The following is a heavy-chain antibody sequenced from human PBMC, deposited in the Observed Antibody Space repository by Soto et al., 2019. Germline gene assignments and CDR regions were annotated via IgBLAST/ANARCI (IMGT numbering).Heavy chain of an antibody. V-gene: IGHV6-1*01. Sequence: SQTLSLTCAICVDSVSRTHVAWNCIRQSPSRGLEWLGKTYYRSKWITDYALSVKSRITINPDTSKNQVSLQLNSVTPEDTAAYYCARDFNWAFDIWGQGTMVTVSS. CDR1: VDSVSRTHVA. CDR3: ARDFNWAFDI. J-gene: IGHJ3*02. D-gene: IGHD1-1*01. CDR2: TYYRSKWIT.